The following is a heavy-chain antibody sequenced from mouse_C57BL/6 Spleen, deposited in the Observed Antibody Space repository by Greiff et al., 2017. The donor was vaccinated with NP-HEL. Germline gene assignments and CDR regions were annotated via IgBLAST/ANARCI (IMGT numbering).Heavy chain of an antibody. J-gene: IGHJ4*01. V-gene: IGHV1-5*01. CDR1: GYTFTSYW. Sequence: EVQLQQSGTVLARPGASVKMSCKTSGYTFTSYWMHWVKQRPGQGLEWIGAIYPGNSDTSYNQKFKGKAKLTAVTSASTAYMQLSSLTTEDSAVYYCARPRSYSNYENYAMDYWGQGTSVTVSS. D-gene: IGHD2-5*01. CDR2: IYPGNSDT. CDR3: ARPRSYSNYENYAMDY.